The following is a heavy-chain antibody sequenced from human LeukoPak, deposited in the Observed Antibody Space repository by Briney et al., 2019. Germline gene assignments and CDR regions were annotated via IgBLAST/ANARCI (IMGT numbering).Heavy chain of an antibody. D-gene: IGHD1-26*01. CDR2: IKRKTDGETT. CDR3: TTSLGGLFDV. J-gene: IGHJ3*01. CDR1: GFTFSNAW. V-gene: IGHV3-15*01. Sequence: PGGSLRLSCAASGFTFSNAWMSWVRQAPGKGLEWVGQIKRKTDGETTDYAGPVKGRFTISRDDSKNTVYLQMNSLKTEDTAVYSCTTSLGGLFDVWGQGTMVTVSS.